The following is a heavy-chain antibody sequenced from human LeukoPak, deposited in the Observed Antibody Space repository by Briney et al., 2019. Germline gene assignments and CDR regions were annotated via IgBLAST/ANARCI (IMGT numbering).Heavy chain of an antibody. Sequence: SETLSLTCAVYGGSFSGYYWSWIRRPPGKGLEWIGEINHSGSTNYNPSLKSRVTISVDTSKNQFSLKLSSVTAADTAVYYCARCGGQRIQLWLRSVGHHYFDYWGQGTLVTVSS. J-gene: IGHJ4*02. CDR2: INHSGST. V-gene: IGHV4-34*01. D-gene: IGHD5-18*01. CDR1: GGSFSGYY. CDR3: ARCGGQRIQLWLRSVGHHYFDY.